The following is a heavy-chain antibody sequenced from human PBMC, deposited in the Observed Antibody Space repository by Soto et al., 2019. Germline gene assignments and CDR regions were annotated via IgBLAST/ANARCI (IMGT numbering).Heavy chain of an antibody. Sequence: GGSLRLSCAASGFTFSSYEMNCVRMATGKRLEWVSYISSSGSTIYYADSVKGRFTISRDNAKNSLYLQMNSLRAEDTAVYYCARDPPDYCSNTSCANNYHYGMDVWGQGTTVTVSS. D-gene: IGHD2-2*01. CDR2: ISSSGSTI. J-gene: IGHJ6*02. V-gene: IGHV3-48*03. CDR1: GFTFSSYE. CDR3: ARDPPDYCSNTSCANNYHYGMDV.